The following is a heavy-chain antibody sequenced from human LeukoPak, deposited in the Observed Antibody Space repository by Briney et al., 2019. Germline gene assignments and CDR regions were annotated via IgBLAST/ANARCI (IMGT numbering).Heavy chain of an antibody. CDR3: ARVIGHAYCSSTSCYERGSFDP. CDR2: ISAYNGNT. Sequence: ASVKVSCKASGYTFTSYDINWVRQATGQGLEWMGWISAYNGNTNYAQKLQGRVTMTTDTSTGTAYMELRSLRSDDTAVYYCARVIGHAYCSSTSCYERGSFDPWGQGTLVTVSS. V-gene: IGHV1-18*01. D-gene: IGHD2-2*01. CDR1: GYTFTSYD. J-gene: IGHJ5*02.